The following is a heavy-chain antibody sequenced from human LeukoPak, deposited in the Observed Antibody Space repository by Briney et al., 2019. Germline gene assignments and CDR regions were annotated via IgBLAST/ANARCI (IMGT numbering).Heavy chain of an antibody. CDR3: AKYYSNYVDSYFPN. CDR1: GFTFSSYS. Sequence: PGGSLRLSCAASGFTFSSYSMNWVRQAPGKGLEWVANINQDGSEKYCVDSLKGRFTISRDNAENSLYLQMNSLRAEDTGVYYCAKYYSNYVDSYFPNWGQGTLVTVSS. D-gene: IGHD4-11*01. J-gene: IGHJ4*02. CDR2: INQDGSEK. V-gene: IGHV3-7*01.